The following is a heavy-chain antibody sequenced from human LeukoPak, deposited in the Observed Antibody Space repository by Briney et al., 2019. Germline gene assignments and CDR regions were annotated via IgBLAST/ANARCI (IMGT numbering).Heavy chain of an antibody. CDR2: IYPADSGT. Sequence: GESLKISCKDSPYYFINFWIGWVRKMPGKGLEWMGIIYPADSGTRYNPSFQGHVTISADRSASTAYLQWHSLKASDTAIYYCARGINDEYFQSWGQGTLVTVSS. V-gene: IGHV5-51*01. CDR1: PYYFINFW. CDR3: ARGINDEYFQS. J-gene: IGHJ1*01. D-gene: IGHD2/OR15-2a*01.